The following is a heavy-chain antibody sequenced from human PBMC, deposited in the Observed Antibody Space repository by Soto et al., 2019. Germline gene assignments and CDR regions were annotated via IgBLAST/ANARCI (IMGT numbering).Heavy chain of an antibody. D-gene: IGHD1-26*01. CDR1: GGTFSSYS. CDR2: IIPIFGTA. V-gene: IGHV1-69*01. Sequence: QVQLVQSGAEVKKPGSSVKVSCKASGGTFSSYSINWVRQAPGQGLEWMGEIIPIFGTANYAQKFQGRVTINADESTGTAYMELSSLRSEGTAVYYCARDGGRHSGGIDYWGQGTLVTVSS. J-gene: IGHJ4*02. CDR3: ARDGGRHSGGIDY.